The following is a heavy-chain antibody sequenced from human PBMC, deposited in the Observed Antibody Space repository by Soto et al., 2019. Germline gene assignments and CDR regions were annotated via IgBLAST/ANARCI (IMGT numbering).Heavy chain of an antibody. CDR2: ISTYSGDP. V-gene: IGHV1-18*01. D-gene: IGHD1-1*01. CDR1: GYTFLNYN. CDR3: AREGNNLPFEY. J-gene: IGHJ4*02. Sequence: QVQLVQSAGEVKKPGASVKVACKTSGYTFLNYNIHWVRQAPGQGLEWMGWISTYSGDPTFAQTFQGRIIMTADASISTVYMELRGLRSDDTAVYYCAREGNNLPFEYWGQGALVTVSS.